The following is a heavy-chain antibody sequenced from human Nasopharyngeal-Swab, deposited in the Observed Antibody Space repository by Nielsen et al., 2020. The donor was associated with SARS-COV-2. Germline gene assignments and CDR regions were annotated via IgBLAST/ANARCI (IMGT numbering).Heavy chain of an antibody. CDR1: GFPLSHYY. V-gene: IGHV3-7*04. CDR3: ARESVVTGMDDATDI. Sequence: GGSLRLSCAASGFPLSHYYMTWVRQPPGKGLEWVSNIKQDGSEQFYADSVKGRFTISRDNAKNSLYLQMDSLRADETAVYYCARESVVTGMDDATDIWGQGTMVTVS. J-gene: IGHJ3*02. D-gene: IGHD2-21*02. CDR2: IKQDGSEQ.